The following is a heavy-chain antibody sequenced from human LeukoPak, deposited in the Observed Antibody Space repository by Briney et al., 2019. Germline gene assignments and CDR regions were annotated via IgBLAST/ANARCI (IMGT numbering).Heavy chain of an antibody. V-gene: IGHV4-59*08. D-gene: IGHD2-15*01. Sequence: SETLSLTCTVSGGSISDNYWSWIRQPPGKGLEWIGYAYYSGHTNYNSSLKSRVTMSLDTSKSQFSLRLSSVTTADTAVYFCARHPFATPFDYWGPGTLVTVSS. CDR3: ARHPFATPFDY. CDR2: AYYSGHT. CDR1: GGSISDNY. J-gene: IGHJ4*02.